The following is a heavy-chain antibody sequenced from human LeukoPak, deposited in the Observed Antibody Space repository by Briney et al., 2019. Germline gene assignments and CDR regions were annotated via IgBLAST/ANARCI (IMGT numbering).Heavy chain of an antibody. CDR1: GFSFSTYS. D-gene: IGHD3-16*01. J-gene: IGHJ4*02. CDR2: VSGTSEYI. CDR3: TRRLDD. Sequence: SGGSLRLSCAASGFSFSTYSMIWVRQAPGKGLEWVSSVSGTSEYIYYADSVRGRFTISRDNAQNSLYLQMNGLRVEDTAVYYCTRRLDDWGQGTLVTVSS. V-gene: IGHV3-21*06.